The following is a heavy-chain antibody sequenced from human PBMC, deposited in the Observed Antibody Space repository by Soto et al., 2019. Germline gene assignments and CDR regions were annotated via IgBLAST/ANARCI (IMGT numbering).Heavy chain of an antibody. CDR3: ARGENYSRNSRYYYALDV. Sequence: QVQLVQSGAEVKKPGSSLKVSCEASGGTFSNYAFSWVRQAPGQGLEWMGGIIPIVGTADYSQLFQGRVTITADESTNIAYMELSSLRSEDTAVYYCARGENYSRNSRYYYALDVWGQGTTVTVSS. V-gene: IGHV1-69*01. CDR1: GGTFSNYA. J-gene: IGHJ6*02. D-gene: IGHD4-4*01. CDR2: IIPIVGTA.